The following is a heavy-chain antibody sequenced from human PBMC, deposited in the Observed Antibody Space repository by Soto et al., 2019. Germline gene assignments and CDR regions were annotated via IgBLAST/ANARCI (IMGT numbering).Heavy chain of an antibody. J-gene: IGHJ4*02. V-gene: IGHV4-34*01. CDR2: INHRGST. CDR3: ARHHGAANIWKARTGGDFDY. Sequence: QVQLQQWGAGLLKPSVTLSLTCAVYGGSFSGYDWSWMRQPPGKGLEWIGAINHRGSTNYNPSLKSRMTISIDTTKNQYSLKLSSVTGAETDVYDGARHHGAANIWKARTGGDFDYWGQGTLVTVSS. D-gene: IGHD3-10*01. CDR1: GGSFSGYD.